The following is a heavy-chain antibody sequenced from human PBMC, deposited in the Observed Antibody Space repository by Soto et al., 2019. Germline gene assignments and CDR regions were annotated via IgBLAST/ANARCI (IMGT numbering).Heavy chain of an antibody. Sequence: GGSLRLSCAAAGFDFEDYAMHWVRQVPGKGLEWVSLTNSDGTDSYYMDSVKGRFTISRDNGKSSLYLQMDRLRPEDTALYFCAKALYYYDSSPLDHWGRGTLVTVSS. V-gene: IGHV3-43D*04. CDR2: TNSDGTDS. D-gene: IGHD3-22*01. J-gene: IGHJ4*02. CDR1: GFDFEDYA. CDR3: AKALYYYDSSPLDH.